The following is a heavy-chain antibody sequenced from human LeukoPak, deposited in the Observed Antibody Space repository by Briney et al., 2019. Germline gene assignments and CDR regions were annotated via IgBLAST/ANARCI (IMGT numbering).Heavy chain of an antibody. V-gene: IGHV4-30-4*08. J-gene: IGHJ3*02. Sequence: PSETLSLTCTVSGGSISSGDYYWSWVRQPPGKGLEWIGYIYYSGSTYYNPSLKSRVTISVDTSKNQFSLKLSSVTAADTAVYYCAKKSDSSGPPGAFDIWGQGTMVTVSS. D-gene: IGHD3-22*01. CDR2: IYYSGST. CDR1: GGSISSGDYY. CDR3: AKKSDSSGPPGAFDI.